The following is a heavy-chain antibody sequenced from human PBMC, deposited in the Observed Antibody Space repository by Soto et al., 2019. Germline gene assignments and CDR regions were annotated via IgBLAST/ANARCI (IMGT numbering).Heavy chain of an antibody. CDR3: AKAGILKSWIFVHRGDYYMDV. CDR1: GFTFSSYA. V-gene: IGHV3-23*01. Sequence: PGGSLRLSCAASGFTFSSYAMSWVRQAPGKGLEWVSAISGSGGSTYYADSVKGRFTISRDNSKNTLYLQMNSLRAEDTAVYYCAKAGILKSWIFVHRGDYYMDVWGKGTTVTVSS. J-gene: IGHJ6*03. CDR2: ISGSGGST. D-gene: IGHD3-3*01.